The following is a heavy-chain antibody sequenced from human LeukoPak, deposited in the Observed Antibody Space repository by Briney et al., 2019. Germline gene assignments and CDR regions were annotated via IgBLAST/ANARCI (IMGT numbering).Heavy chain of an antibody. D-gene: IGHD6-19*01. CDR3: AREAVAGTNDY. J-gene: IGHJ4*02. CDR2: INPNSGGT. Sequence: ASVKVSCKASGYTFTGYYMHWVRQAPGQGLEWMGWINPNSGGTNYAQKFQGRVTMTRDTSISTAYMELSSLRSEDTAVYYCAREAVAGTNDYWGQGTLVTVSS. CDR1: GYTFTGYY. V-gene: IGHV1-2*02.